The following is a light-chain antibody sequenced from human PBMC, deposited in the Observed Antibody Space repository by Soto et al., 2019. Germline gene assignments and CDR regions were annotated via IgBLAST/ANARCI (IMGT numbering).Light chain of an antibody. CDR1: QSVDSSY. CDR3: QRYGASSFT. CDR2: ATS. Sequence: EIVLTQSPGTLSLSPGERATLSCRASQSVDSSYLSWYQHKPGQAPRLLIYATSSRATGIPDRFSGSGSGTNFTLTISRLEPEDFAVYYCQRYGASSFTFGQGTNLES. J-gene: IGKJ2*01. V-gene: IGKV3-20*01.